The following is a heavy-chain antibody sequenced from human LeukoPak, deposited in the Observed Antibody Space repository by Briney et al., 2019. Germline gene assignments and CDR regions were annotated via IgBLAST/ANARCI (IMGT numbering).Heavy chain of an antibody. V-gene: IGHV3-11*04. J-gene: IGHJ4*02. CDR1: GFAFNDHY. CDR2: ISSGGSTTI. Sequence: GGSLRLSCAASGFAFNDHYMSWIRQAPGKGLECVSYISSGGSTTIYYADSVKGRFTISRDNAKNSLYLQMNSLRAEDTAVYYCARRYCSSTSCYLSLDYWGQGTLVTVSS. D-gene: IGHD2-2*01. CDR3: ARRYCSSTSCYLSLDY.